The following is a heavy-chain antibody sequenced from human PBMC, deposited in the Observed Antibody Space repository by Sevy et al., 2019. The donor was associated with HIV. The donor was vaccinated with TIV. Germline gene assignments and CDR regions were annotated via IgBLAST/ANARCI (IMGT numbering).Heavy chain of an antibody. Sequence: GGSLRLSCAASGFTVSSNYMSWVRQAPGKGLEWVSVIYNDGSTDYADSVKGRFTISRDTSKNTLYLQMNGLRAEDTAVYYCATNGYCSGGTCYSRAHYYGMDVWGQGTTVTVSS. CDR1: GFTVSSNY. J-gene: IGHJ6*02. CDR3: ATNGYCSGGTCYSRAHYYGMDV. CDR2: IYNDGST. D-gene: IGHD2-15*01. V-gene: IGHV3-53*01.